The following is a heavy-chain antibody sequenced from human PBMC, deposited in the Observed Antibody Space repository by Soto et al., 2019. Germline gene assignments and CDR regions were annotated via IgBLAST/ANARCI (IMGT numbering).Heavy chain of an antibody. J-gene: IGHJ4*02. CDR2: ISSSSSYI. CDR3: ARDKSEGRPLLWFGELSPPPDY. D-gene: IGHD3-10*01. V-gene: IGHV3-21*01. CDR1: GFTFSSYS. Sequence: GSLRLSCAASGFTFSSYSMNWVRQAPGKGLEWVSSISSSSSYIYYADSVKGRFTISRDNAKNSLYLQMSSLRAEDTAVYYCARDKSEGRPLLWFGELSPPPDYWGQGTLVTVSS.